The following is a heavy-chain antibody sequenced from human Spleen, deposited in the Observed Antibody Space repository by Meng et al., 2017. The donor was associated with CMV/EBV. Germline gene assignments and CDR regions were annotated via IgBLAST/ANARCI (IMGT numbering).Heavy chain of an antibody. D-gene: IGHD1-26*01. Sequence: SETLSLTCTVSGYSISGAYYWGWIRQPPGKGLEWIGSIYHSGSTYYNPSLKSRVTISVDTSNNRLSLKLRSVTAADTAMYYCARESGSNPPEYYFDSWGQGKLVTVSS. V-gene: IGHV4-38-2*02. J-gene: IGHJ4*02. CDR1: GYSISGAYY. CDR3: ARESGSNPPEYYFDS. CDR2: IYHSGST.